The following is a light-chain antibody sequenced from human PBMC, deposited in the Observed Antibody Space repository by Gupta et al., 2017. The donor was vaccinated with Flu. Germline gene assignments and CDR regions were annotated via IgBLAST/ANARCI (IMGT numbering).Light chain of an antibody. CDR1: DGIISW. CDR2: AAS. J-gene: IGKJ3*01. CDR3: QQANSFPFT. Sequence: RASDGIISWLAPNQQQPGPSPTFHTFAASRLQTGVPSSSSGSGTGPDSTLTISILQPEDCATYYCQQANSFPFTFGPGTKVDVK. V-gene: IGKV1D-12*01.